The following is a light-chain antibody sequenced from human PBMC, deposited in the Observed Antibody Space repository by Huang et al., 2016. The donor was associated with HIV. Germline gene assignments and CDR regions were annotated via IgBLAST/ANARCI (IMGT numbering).Light chain of an antibody. CDR1: QSGSSD. Sequence: EIVLTQSPATLSLSPGERATLSCRASQSGSSDLAWYQQKPGQAPRLLIYDASNRATGSPARFSGSGSGTDFTLTISSLEPEDFAVYYCQQRSLFGGGTKVEIK. CDR3: QQRSL. CDR2: DAS. J-gene: IGKJ4*01. V-gene: IGKV3-11*01.